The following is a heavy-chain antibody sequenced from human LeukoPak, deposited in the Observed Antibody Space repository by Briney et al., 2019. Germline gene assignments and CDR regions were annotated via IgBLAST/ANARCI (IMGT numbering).Heavy chain of an antibody. CDR1: GYTFTNYE. J-gene: IGHJ4*02. Sequence: ASVKVSCKASGYTFTNYEINWVRQGTGQGLEWLGWMNPSSGNTGYAQKFQGRVTITRDTSASTAYMELSSLRSEDTAVYYCARVQKPSTVYSSGWWGYWGQGTLVTVSS. V-gene: IGHV1-8*01. CDR3: ARVQKPSTVYSSGWWGY. D-gene: IGHD6-19*01. CDR2: MNPSSGNT.